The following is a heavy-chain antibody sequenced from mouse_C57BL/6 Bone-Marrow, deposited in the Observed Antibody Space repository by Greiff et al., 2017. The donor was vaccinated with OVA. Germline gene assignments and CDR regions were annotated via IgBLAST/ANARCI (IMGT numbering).Heavy chain of an antibody. CDR2: IYPGSGST. Sequence: QVQLKQPGAELVKPGASVKMSCKASGYTFTSYWITWVKQRPGQGLEWIGDIYPGSGSTNYNEKFKSKATLTVDTSSSTAYMQLSSLTSEDSAVYYCARGDYYGRGDWYFDVWGTGTTVTVSS. CDR3: ARGDYYGRGDWYFDV. V-gene: IGHV1-55*01. CDR1: GYTFTSYW. D-gene: IGHD1-1*01. J-gene: IGHJ1*03.